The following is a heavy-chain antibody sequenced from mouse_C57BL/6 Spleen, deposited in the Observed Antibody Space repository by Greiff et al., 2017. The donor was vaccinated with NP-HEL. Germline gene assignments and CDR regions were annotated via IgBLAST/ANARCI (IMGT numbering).Heavy chain of an antibody. CDR3: ARYGGNLPFDY. CDR1: GFTFTDYY. D-gene: IGHD2-1*01. V-gene: IGHV7-3*01. J-gene: IGHJ2*01. Sequence: VQLKESGGGLVQPGGSLSLSCAASGFTFTDYYMSWVRQPPGKALEWLGFIRNKANGYTTEYSASVKGRFTISRDNSQSILYLQMNALRAEDSATYYCARYGGNLPFDYWGQGTTLTVSS. CDR2: IRNKANGYTT.